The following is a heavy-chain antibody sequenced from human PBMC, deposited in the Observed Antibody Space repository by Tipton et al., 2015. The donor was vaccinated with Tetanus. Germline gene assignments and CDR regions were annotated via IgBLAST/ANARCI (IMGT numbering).Heavy chain of an antibody. J-gene: IGHJ5*02. V-gene: IGHV5-51*01. CDR2: ISSGDSDA. D-gene: IGHD3-10*01. CDR1: GHNSRSYW. CDR3: ARLPKHYSASGST. Sequence: VQLVQSGAEVKQPGESLKLSCEISGHNSRSYWISWVRHMPGKGLEWMGIISSGDSDATYSPSFRGQVTISLDKSISTAYLQWTSLKASDPAIYFCARLPKHYSASGSTWGPGSQVTVSS.